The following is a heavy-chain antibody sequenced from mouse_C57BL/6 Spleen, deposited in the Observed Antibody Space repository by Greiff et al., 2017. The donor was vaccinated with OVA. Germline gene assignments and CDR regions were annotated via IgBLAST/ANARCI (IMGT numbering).Heavy chain of an antibody. Sequence: QVQLKQSGPGLVAPSQSLSITCTVSGFSLTSYAISWVRQPPGKGLEWLGVIWTGGGTNYNSALKSRLSISKDNSKSQVFLKMNSLQTDDTARYYCARNYYGSSYWYFDVWGTGTTVTVSS. D-gene: IGHD1-1*01. CDR1: GFSLTSYA. J-gene: IGHJ1*03. CDR2: IWTGGGT. CDR3: ARNYYGSSYWYFDV. V-gene: IGHV2-9-1*01.